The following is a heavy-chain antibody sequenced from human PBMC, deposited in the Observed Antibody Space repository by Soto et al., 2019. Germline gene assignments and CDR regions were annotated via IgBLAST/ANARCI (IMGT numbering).Heavy chain of an antibody. CDR2: IKQSGSNT. D-gene: IGHD3-10*01. CDR3: AKHRGLRYSPIDT. CDR1: GFTFSSFA. Sequence: GGSLRLSFAASGFTFSSFAMQWVRQPPGKGLEWVSTIKQSGSNTYYAESVKGRFTISRDNVKGTLFLQMTNLRAEDTALYYCAKHRGLRYSPIDTWGQGTLVTVSS. V-gene: IGHV3-23*01. J-gene: IGHJ5*01.